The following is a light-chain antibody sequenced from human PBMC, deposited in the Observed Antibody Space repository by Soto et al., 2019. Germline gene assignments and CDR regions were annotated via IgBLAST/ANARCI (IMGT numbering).Light chain of an antibody. Sequence: QSVLTQPRSASGTPGQRVTISCSGSSSNIGSNTVSWYQQLPQRAPKLLIFSNNQRPSGVPDRFSGSKSGTSAALAISGLQSEHEADYYCATWADGLNSYVFGTGTKVTVL. J-gene: IGLJ1*01. V-gene: IGLV1-44*01. CDR3: ATWADGLNSYV. CDR2: SNN. CDR1: SSNIGSNT.